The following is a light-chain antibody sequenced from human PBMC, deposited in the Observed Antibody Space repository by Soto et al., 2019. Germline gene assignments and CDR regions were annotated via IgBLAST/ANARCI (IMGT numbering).Light chain of an antibody. V-gene: IGKV1-39*01. CDR1: QSISSW. CDR2: AAS. Sequence: DIQMTQSPSTLSASVGDRVTLACRASQSISSWLAWYQQKQGKAPKILIYAASSLQSGVPSRFSGSGSGTDFTLTISSLQPEDFATYYCQQSYGSPWTFGQGTKVDNK. CDR3: QQSYGSPWT. J-gene: IGKJ1*01.